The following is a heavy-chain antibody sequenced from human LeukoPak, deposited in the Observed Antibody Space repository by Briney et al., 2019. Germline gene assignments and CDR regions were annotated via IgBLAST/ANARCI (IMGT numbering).Heavy chain of an antibody. CDR1: GGSFSGYY. Sequence: SETLSLTCAVYGGSFSGYYWSWIRQPPGKGLEWIGEINHSGSTNYNPSLKSRVTISVDTSKNQFSLKMSSVTAADTAVYYCARGSTAGGFDYWGQGTLVTVSS. V-gene: IGHV4-34*01. D-gene: IGHD1-26*01. CDR2: INHSGST. CDR3: ARGSTAGGFDY. J-gene: IGHJ4*02.